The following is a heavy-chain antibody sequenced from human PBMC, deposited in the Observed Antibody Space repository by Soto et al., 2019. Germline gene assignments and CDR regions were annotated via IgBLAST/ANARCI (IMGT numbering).Heavy chain of an antibody. CDR1: GFTFSGSA. CDR3: VAQKYSSSLGDY. J-gene: IGHJ4*02. Sequence: EVQLVESGGGLVQPGGSLKLSCAASGFTFSGSAMHWVRHASGKGLEWVGRIRSKDNSYATAYAASVKGRFTISRDDSKKTAYLQMNSLKTEDTAVYYCVAQKYSSSLGDYWGQGTLVTVSS. CDR2: IRSKDNSYAT. V-gene: IGHV3-73*02. D-gene: IGHD6-6*01.